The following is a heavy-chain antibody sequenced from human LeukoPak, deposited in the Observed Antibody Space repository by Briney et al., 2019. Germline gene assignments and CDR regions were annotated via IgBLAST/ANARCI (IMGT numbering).Heavy chain of an antibody. CDR3: AREGYYGSGSPPSLYFDY. Sequence: PGGSLRLSCAASGFIFRNYVIHWVRQAPGKGLEWVAATSSDLNVKLYADSVKGRFTISRDNSRSTLYLQMNSLRPEDTAIYYCAREGYYGSGSPPSLYFDYWGQGTLVTVSS. CDR1: GFIFRNYV. J-gene: IGHJ4*02. V-gene: IGHV3-30-3*01. CDR2: TSSDLNVK. D-gene: IGHD3-10*01.